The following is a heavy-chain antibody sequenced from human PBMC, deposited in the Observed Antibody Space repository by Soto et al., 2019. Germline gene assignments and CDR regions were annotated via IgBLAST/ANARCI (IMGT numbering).Heavy chain of an antibody. J-gene: IGHJ4*02. CDR3: VRVAYGDLGG. V-gene: IGHV3-74*01. CDR2: IKSDGSDT. D-gene: IGHD4-17*01. Sequence: EVQLVESGGGLVQPGGSLRLSCAASGFTFSSYWMHWVRQAPGKGLVWVSRIKSDGSDTSYADSVKARFTISRDNAKNTLYLQMSSLRADDTAVYYCVRVAYGDLGGWGQGTLVTVSS. CDR1: GFTFSSYW.